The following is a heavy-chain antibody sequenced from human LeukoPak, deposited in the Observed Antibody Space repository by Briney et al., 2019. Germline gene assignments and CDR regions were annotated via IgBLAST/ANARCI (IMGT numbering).Heavy chain of an antibody. CDR1: GFTFNNFG. J-gene: IGHJ4*02. CDR2: IGYDESKK. V-gene: IGHV3-30*02. Sequence: GGSLRLSCEASGFTFNNFGMHWVREAPGKGLEWVAFIGYDESKKYYAESVKGRFTISIDNSKNTLYLQLNSLRAEDTAIYYCARDRLALRPRSSSDYWGQGTLVTVSS. CDR3: ARDRLALRPRSSSDY. D-gene: IGHD6-6*01.